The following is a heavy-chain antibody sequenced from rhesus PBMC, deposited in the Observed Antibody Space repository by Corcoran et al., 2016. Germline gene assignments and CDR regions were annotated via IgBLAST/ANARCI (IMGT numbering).Heavy chain of an antibody. CDR2: ISNGGGST. CDR3: ARDYSGYSYFDY. CDR1: GFTFSDYY. J-gene: IGHJ4*01. V-gene: IGHV3-178*01. D-gene: IGHD5-24*01. Sequence: EVQLVESGGGLAKPGGSLRLSCAASGFTFSDYYMDWVRQAPGKGLEWVSLISNGGGSTWYADSVKGRFTISRENAKNTLYLQMDSLRAEDTAVYYCARDYSGYSYFDYWGQGVLVTVSS.